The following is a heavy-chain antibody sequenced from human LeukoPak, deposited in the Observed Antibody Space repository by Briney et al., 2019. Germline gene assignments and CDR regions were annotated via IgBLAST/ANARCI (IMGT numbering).Heavy chain of an antibody. Sequence: ASVKVSCKASGYTFTGYYMHWVRQAPGQGLEWMGWINPNSDGTNYAQKFQGRVTMTRDTSISTAYMELSRLRSDDTAVYYCAREVAVAGGWFDPWGQGTLVTVSS. D-gene: IGHD6-19*01. J-gene: IGHJ5*02. CDR2: INPNSDGT. CDR3: AREVAVAGGWFDP. V-gene: IGHV1-2*02. CDR1: GYTFTGYY.